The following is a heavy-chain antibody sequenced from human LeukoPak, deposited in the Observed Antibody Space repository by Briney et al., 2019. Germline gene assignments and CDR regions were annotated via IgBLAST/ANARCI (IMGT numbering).Heavy chain of an antibody. D-gene: IGHD4-23*01. V-gene: IGHV4-61*08. CDR1: GGSISSGGYY. CDR3: ARGAYDYGGLDAFDI. CDR2: IYYSGST. Sequence: PSQTLSLTCTVSGGSISSGGYYWSWIRQPPGKGLEWIGYIYYSGSTNYNPSLKSRVTISVDTSKNQFSLKLSSVTAADTAVYYCARGAYDYGGLDAFDIWGQGTMVTVSS. J-gene: IGHJ3*02.